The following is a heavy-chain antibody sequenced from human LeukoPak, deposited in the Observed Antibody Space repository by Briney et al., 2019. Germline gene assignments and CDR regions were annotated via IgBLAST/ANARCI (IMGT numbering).Heavy chain of an antibody. V-gene: IGHV1-69*04. CDR1: GGTFSSYA. J-gene: IGHJ4*02. D-gene: IGHD6-13*01. CDR3: ARDPVGSSWYVLFDY. Sequence: ASVKVSCKASGGTFSSYAISWVRQAPGQGLEWMGRIIPILGIANYAQKFQGRVTITADKSTSTAYMELSSLRSEDTAAYYCARDPVGSSWYVLFDYWGQGTLVTVSS. CDR2: IIPILGIA.